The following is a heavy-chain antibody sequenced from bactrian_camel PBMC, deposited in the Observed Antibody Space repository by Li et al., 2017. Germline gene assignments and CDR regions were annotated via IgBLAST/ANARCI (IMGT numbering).Heavy chain of an antibody. V-gene: IGHV3S10*01. CDR3: ATGGSLWEYNY. J-gene: IGHJ4*01. D-gene: IGHD6*01. Sequence: VQLVESGGGSVQAGGSLRLSCAASGFLFSTEGMSWVRQAPGKGLEWVSIIASGYIIDYADSVKGRFTISRDNAKNTLYLQMNSLTAEDTAVYYCATGGSLWEYNYWGQGTQVTVS. CDR1: GFLFSTEG. CDR2: IASGYII.